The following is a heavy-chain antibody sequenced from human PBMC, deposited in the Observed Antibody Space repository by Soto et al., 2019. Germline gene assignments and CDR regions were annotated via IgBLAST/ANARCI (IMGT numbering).Heavy chain of an antibody. D-gene: IGHD4-17*01. V-gene: IGHV4-30-2*01. CDR3: ARASGDYGNYFFDS. Sequence: PSETLSLTCSVSGGSISGGAYSWSWIRQTPSKGLELIGYIWSAERIFSSPSLKSRVIISADRSKNQISRRLTSVTPADTAVYYCARASGDYGNYFFDSWGQG. J-gene: IGHJ4*02. CDR2: IWSAERI. CDR1: GGSISGGAYS.